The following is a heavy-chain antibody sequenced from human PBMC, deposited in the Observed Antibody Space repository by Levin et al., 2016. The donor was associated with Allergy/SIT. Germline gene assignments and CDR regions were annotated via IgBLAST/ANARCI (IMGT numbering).Heavy chain of an antibody. D-gene: IGHD6-6*01. V-gene: IGHV4-39*02. J-gene: IGHJ4*02. CDR2: IYYSGST. CDR3: AREGIAARPFDY. Sequence: SETLSLTCTVSGGSISSSSYYWGWIRQPPGKGLEWIGSIYYSGSTYYNPSLKSRVTISVDTSKNQFSLKLSSVTAADTAVYYCAREGIAARPFDYWGQGTLVTVSS. CDR1: GGSISSSSYY.